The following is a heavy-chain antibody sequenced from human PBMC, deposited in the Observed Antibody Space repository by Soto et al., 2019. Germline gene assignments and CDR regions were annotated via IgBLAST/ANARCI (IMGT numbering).Heavy chain of an antibody. Sequence: PGGSLRLSCAASGFNFGPFWMHWVRQAPGKGLVWVSHINSDGTTIVYADSVKGRFTISRDNAKNTLYLQMNSLRVEDTAVYYCARDRGYPDSFNIWGQATMVTVSS. V-gene: IGHV3-74*01. CDR2: INSDGTTI. D-gene: IGHD3-10*01. CDR1: GFNFGPFW. CDR3: ARDRGYPDSFNI. J-gene: IGHJ3*02.